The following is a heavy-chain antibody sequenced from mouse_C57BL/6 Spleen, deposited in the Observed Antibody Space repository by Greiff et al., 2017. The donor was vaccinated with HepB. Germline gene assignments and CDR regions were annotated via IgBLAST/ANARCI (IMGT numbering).Heavy chain of an antibody. CDR1: GFSLTSYG. D-gene: IGHD2-4*01. J-gene: IGHJ3*01. V-gene: IGHV2-2*01. Sequence: QVQLQQSGPGLVQPSQSLSITCTVSGFSLTSYGVHWVRQSPGKGLEWLGVIWSGGSTDYNAAFISRLSISKDNSKSQVFFKMNSLQADDTAIYYCASYDYDGGVWFAYWGQGTLVTVSA. CDR3: ASYDYDGGVWFAY. CDR2: IWSGGST.